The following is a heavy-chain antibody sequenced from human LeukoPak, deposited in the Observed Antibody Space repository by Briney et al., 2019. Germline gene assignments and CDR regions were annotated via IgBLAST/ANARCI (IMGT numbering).Heavy chain of an antibody. D-gene: IGHD4-23*01. V-gene: IGHV5-51*01. CDR3: ARATTVVTPAYDP. J-gene: IGHJ5*02. CDR2: IHPGNSDT. CDR1: GYHFISYW. Sequence: GESLQIYCKGSGYHFISYWIGGARQMPGKGLEGMGIIHPGNSDTRYSPSFQGQVTISADKSISTAYLQWSSLKASDTALYYCARATTVVTPAYDPWGQGTLVTVSS.